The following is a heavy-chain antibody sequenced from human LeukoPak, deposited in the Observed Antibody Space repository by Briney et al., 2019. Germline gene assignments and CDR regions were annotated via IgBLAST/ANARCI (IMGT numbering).Heavy chain of an antibody. CDR3: ARDTLEYSNSPDALDI. CDR1: GFTFSAYE. D-gene: IGHD4-23*01. J-gene: IGHJ3*02. CDR2: IGSSGSTV. V-gene: IGHV3-48*03. Sequence: GGSLRLSCAASGFTFSAYEMNWVRQAPGKGLEWVSYIGSSGSTVYYADSVRGRFTISRDNAKNSLFMQMESLRDEDTAIYYCARDTLEYSNSPDALDIWGQGTMVTVSS.